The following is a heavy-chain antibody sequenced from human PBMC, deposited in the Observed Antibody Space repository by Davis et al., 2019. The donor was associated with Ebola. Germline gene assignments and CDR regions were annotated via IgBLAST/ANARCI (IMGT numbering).Heavy chain of an antibody. CDR3: ARGPSITGSWGGYFDY. J-gene: IGHJ4*02. CDR2: INPSGGST. D-gene: IGHD1-20*01. V-gene: IGHV1-46*01. CDR1: GYTFTSYY. Sequence: ASVKVSCKASGYTFTSYYMHWVRQAPGQGLEWMGIINPSGGSTSYAQKFQGRVTMTRDTSTSTVYMELSSLRSEDTAVYYCARGPSITGSWGGYFDYWGQGTLVTVSS.